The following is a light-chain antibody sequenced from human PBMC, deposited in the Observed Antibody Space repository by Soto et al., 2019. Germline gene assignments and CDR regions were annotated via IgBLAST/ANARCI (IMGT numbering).Light chain of an antibody. CDR1: QSLVHSDGIAY. CDR3: MQGTHWPIT. Sequence: DVVMTQSPLSLPVTLGQPASISCRSNQSLVHSDGIAYFSWFQXRQGRSPRRXIYKVSNRDSGVPARFSGSGSGTDLALKISRVEAEDVGVYDGMQGTHWPITFGQGTRLEIK. V-gene: IGKV2-30*02. CDR2: KVS. J-gene: IGKJ5*01.